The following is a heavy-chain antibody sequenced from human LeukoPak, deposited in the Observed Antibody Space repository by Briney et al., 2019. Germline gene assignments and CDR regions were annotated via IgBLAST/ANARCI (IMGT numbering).Heavy chain of an antibody. CDR1: GYTFTGYY. CDR2: INPDGGGT. D-gene: IGHD6-19*01. V-gene: IGHV1-2*02. J-gene: IGHJ4*02. CDR3: AGVAVKGLIDY. Sequence: GASVKVSFKTSGYTFTGYYIHWVRQAPGQGLEWMGWINPDGGGTNYAQNFQGRVTMTRDTSISTAYMELSRLRSDDTAVYYCAGVAVKGLIDYWGQGTLVTVSS.